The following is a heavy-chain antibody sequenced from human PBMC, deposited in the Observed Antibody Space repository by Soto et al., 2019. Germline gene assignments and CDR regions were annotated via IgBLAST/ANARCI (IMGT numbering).Heavy chain of an antibody. CDR2: IIPLFGTT. J-gene: IGHJ5*02. CDR3: AREFIPYDRSGNRYHWFDP. V-gene: IGHV1-69*06. CDR1: GGTFSSYA. Sequence: QVQLVQSGAEVKKPGSSVNVSCKASGGTFSSYAISWVRQAPGQGPEWMGGIIPLFGTTYYALKLQGRVTISADKSRSTVFMELSSLRSEDTAVYFCAREFIPYDRSGNRYHWFDPWGQGTLVNVSS. D-gene: IGHD3-22*01.